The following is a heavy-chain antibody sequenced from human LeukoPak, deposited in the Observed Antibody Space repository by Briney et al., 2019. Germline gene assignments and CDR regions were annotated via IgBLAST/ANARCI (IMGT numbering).Heavy chain of an antibody. Sequence: GGSLRLSCAASGFTFSSYAMHWVRQAPGKGLEWVAVISYDGSNKYYADSVKGRFTISRDNSKNTLYLQMNSLRAEDTAVYYCARDIGFHATVPSYWGQGTLVTVSS. J-gene: IGHJ4*02. CDR3: ARDIGFHATVPSY. V-gene: IGHV3-30-3*01. CDR2: ISYDGSNK. CDR1: GFTFSSYA. D-gene: IGHD4-11*01.